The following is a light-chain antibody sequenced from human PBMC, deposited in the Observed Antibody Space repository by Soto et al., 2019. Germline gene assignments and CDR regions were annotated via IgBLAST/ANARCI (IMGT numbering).Light chain of an antibody. CDR1: QSVGSGY. V-gene: IGKV3-20*01. J-gene: IGKJ3*01. CDR3: QQYGSAPFT. CDR2: GAS. Sequence: IVLTQSPGTLSLSPGERATLSCRASQSVGSGYLAWYQQKPGQAPRLLIYGASIRATGIPDRFTGSGSGTHFTLTISRLEPEDFAVYYCQQYGSAPFTFGPGTKVDIK.